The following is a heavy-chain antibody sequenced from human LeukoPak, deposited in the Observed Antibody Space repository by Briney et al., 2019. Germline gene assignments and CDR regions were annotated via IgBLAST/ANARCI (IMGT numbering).Heavy chain of an antibody. Sequence: ASVKVSCKASGYSFTDHHMHWVRQAPGQGLEWMGWINPHTGGTNFAQEFKGRVTMTRDTSINTVYMELNRLRSDDTAVYYCARGAGGYCTNGVCLYWYFDVWGRGTLVSVSS. V-gene: IGHV1-2*02. CDR3: ARGAGGYCTNGVCLYWYFDV. J-gene: IGHJ2*01. D-gene: IGHD2-8*01. CDR1: GYSFTDHH. CDR2: INPHTGGT.